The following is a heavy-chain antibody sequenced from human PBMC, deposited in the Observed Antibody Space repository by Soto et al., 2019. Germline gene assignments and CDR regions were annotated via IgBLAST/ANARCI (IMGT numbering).Heavy chain of an antibody. CDR1: GFTFSSYA. CDR2: ISGSGGNT. Sequence: EVQLLESGGGLVQPGGSLRLSCAASGFTFSSYAMRWVRQAPVKGLEWVSAISGSGGNTYYADSVKGRFTISRDNSKNTLYLQMNRLRAEDTAVYYCARRGSGSYYDYWGQGTLVTVSS. J-gene: IGHJ4*02. V-gene: IGHV3-23*01. D-gene: IGHD1-26*01. CDR3: ARRGSGSYYDY.